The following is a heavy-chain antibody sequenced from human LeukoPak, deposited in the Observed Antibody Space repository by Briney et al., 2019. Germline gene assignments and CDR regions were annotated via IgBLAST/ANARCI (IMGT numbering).Heavy chain of an antibody. CDR1: GNTLSELT. V-gene: IGHV1-24*01. CDR2: FDPEDGET. J-gene: IGHJ5*01. CDR3: ATALDSFNWIDS. Sequence: GASVKVSCKVSGNTLSELTMHWVRQAPGKGLEWVGSFDPEDGETIFVEKFQGRVTMTEDASTDTTYMELSRLRLEDTAVYYCATALDSFNWIDSWGQGTLVIVSS. D-gene: IGHD2-2*03.